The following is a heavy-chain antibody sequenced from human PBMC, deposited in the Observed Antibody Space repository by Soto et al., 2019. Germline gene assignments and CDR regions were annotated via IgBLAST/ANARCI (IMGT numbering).Heavy chain of an antibody. CDR2: IGTAGDT. J-gene: IGHJ4*02. Sequence: GGSLRLSCAASGFTFSSYDMHWVRQATGKGLEWVSAIGTAGDTYYPGSVKGRFTISRENAKNSLYLQMNSLRAEDTAVYYCARGSSYYYDSSGYDSWGQGTLVTVSS. CDR3: ARGSSYYYDSSGYDS. CDR1: GFTFSSYD. V-gene: IGHV3-13*01. D-gene: IGHD3-22*01.